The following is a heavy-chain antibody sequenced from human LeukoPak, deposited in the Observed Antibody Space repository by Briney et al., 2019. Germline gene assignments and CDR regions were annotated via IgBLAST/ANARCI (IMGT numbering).Heavy chain of an antibody. J-gene: IGHJ5*02. V-gene: IGHV1-3*01. Sequence: ASVKVSCKASGYTFTSYAMHWVRRAPGQRLEWMGWINAGNGNTKYSQKFQGRVTITRDTSAGTAYMELSSLRSEDTAVYYCVRDKRGSRNWFDPWGQGTLVTVSS. CDR3: VRDKRGSRNWFDP. D-gene: IGHD3-16*01. CDR2: INAGNGNT. CDR1: GYTFTSYA.